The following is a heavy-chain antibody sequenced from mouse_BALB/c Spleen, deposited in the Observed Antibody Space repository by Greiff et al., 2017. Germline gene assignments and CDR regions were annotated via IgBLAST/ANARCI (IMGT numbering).Heavy chain of an antibody. J-gene: IGHJ2*01. V-gene: IGHV1-7*01. D-gene: IGHD1-1*01. CDR1: GYTFTSYW. CDR3: ARLNYGLDY. Sequence: QVHVKQSGAELAKPGASVKMSCKASGYTFTSYWMHWVKQRPGQGLEWIGYINPSTGYTEYNQKFKDKATLTADKSSSTAYMQLSSLTSEDSAVYYCARLNYGLDYWGQGTTLTVSA. CDR2: INPSTGYT.